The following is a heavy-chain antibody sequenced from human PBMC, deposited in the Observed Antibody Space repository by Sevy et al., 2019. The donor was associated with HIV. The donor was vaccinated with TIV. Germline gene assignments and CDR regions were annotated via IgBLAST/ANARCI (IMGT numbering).Heavy chain of an antibody. J-gene: IGHJ6*02. Sequence: GGSLRISCAASGFTFSNYCMSWVRQAPGKGLEWVANIKRDGSEKYYVASVKGRFTISRDNAKNSLHLQMNSLRAEDTAVYYCARDCSSTKCLWGLDVWGQGTTVTVSS. CDR2: IKRDGSEK. V-gene: IGHV3-7*03. CDR1: GFTFSNYC. CDR3: ARDCSSTKCLWGLDV. D-gene: IGHD2-2*01.